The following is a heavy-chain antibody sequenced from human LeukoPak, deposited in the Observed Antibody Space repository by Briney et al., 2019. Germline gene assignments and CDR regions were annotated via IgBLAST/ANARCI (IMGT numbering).Heavy chain of an antibody. CDR3: ARDMTTYYYGSGSYYKPYYYYYTDV. V-gene: IGHV3-74*01. Sequence: GGSLRLSCVASGFTFTSYWMHWVRQGPGEGLVWVSRINTDGSSTNYADSVKGRFTISRDNAKNTLYLQMNSLRAEDTAVYYCARDMTTYYYGSGSYYKPYYYYYTDVWGKGTTVTISS. J-gene: IGHJ6*03. CDR1: GFTFTSYW. D-gene: IGHD3-10*01. CDR2: INTDGSST.